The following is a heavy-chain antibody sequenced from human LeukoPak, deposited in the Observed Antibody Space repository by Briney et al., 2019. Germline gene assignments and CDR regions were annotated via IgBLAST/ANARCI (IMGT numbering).Heavy chain of an antibody. Sequence: GGSLRLSCAASGFTFSSYGMHWVRQAPGKGLEWVAVISYDGSNKYYADSVKGRFTISRDNSRSTLYLQMNSLRPEDTAIYYCAREGYYGSGSPPSLYFDYWGQGTLVTVSS. D-gene: IGHD3-10*01. CDR3: AREGYYGSGSPPSLYFDY. CDR2: ISYDGSNK. V-gene: IGHV3-30*03. CDR1: GFTFSSYG. J-gene: IGHJ4*02.